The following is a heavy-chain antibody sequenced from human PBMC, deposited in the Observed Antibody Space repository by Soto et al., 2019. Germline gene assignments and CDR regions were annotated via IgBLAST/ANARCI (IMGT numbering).Heavy chain of an antibody. J-gene: IGHJ6*03. CDR1: GYTFTGYY. CDR3: ARTGMGPGSYYYMDV. Sequence: ASVKVSCKASGYTFTGYYMHWVRQAPGQGLEWMGWINPNSGGTNYAQKFQGWVTMTRDTSISTAYMELSRLRSDDTAVYYCARTGMGPGSYYYMDVWGKGTTVTVSS. V-gene: IGHV1-2*04. D-gene: IGHD1-26*01. CDR2: INPNSGGT.